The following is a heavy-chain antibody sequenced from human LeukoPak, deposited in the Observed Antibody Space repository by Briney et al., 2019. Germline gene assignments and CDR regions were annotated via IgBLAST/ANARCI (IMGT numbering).Heavy chain of an antibody. Sequence: GGSLRLSCAASGFTFSSYAMHWVRQAPGKGLEWVAVISYDGSNKYYADSVKGRFTISRDNSKNTLYLQMNSLRAEDTAVYYCARGLGIAAAGRFDPWGQGTLVTVSS. J-gene: IGHJ5*02. V-gene: IGHV3-30*01. D-gene: IGHD6-13*01. CDR3: ARGLGIAAAGRFDP. CDR2: ISYDGSNK. CDR1: GFTFSSYA.